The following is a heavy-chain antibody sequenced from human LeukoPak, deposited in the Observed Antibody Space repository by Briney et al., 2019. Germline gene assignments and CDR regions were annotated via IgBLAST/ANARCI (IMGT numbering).Heavy chain of an antibody. CDR3: AREPGIGYAFDI. J-gene: IGHJ3*02. Sequence: GGSLRLSCAASGFTFSSSWMTWVRQAPGKGLEWVANINQDGGEKHYVDSVKGRFTISRDNAKNSLYLQINSLRAEDTAVYYCAREPGIGYAFDIWGQGTMVTVSS. V-gene: IGHV3-7*01. D-gene: IGHD3-10*01. CDR1: GFTFSSSW. CDR2: INQDGGEK.